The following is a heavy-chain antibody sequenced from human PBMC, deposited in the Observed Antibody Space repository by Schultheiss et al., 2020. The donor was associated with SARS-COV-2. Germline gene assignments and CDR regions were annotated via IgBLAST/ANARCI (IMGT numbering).Heavy chain of an antibody. V-gene: IGHV3-30-3*01. D-gene: IGHD3-22*01. CDR1: GFTFSKYA. J-gene: IGHJ4*02. Sequence: GESLKISCVVTGFTFSKYAMHWVRQAPGKGLEWVAVISDDGSNEHYADSVKGRFTLSRDNSKNTLYLQMNSLRPEDTAVYYCARGVYYYDSSGYYYVDYFDYWGQGTLVTVSS. CDR3: ARGVYYYDSSGYYYVDYFDY. CDR2: ISDDGSNE.